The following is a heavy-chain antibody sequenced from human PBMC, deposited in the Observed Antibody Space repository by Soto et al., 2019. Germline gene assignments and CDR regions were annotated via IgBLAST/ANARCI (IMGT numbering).Heavy chain of an antibody. V-gene: IGHV3-21*04. D-gene: IGHD1-26*01. Sequence: GESLRLSYTASGFTFQTYTMNWVRQAPGKWLEGVSSISSRSEYVHYRDSVKGRFTISRDNAENSLLLEMNTLGVEETALYYCHTGAPSRLKAGESSSPIRGVMDVRGQLTPV. CDR1: GFTFQTYT. CDR2: ISSRSEYV. J-gene: IGHJ6*01. CDR3: HTGAPSRLKAGESSSPIRGVMDV.